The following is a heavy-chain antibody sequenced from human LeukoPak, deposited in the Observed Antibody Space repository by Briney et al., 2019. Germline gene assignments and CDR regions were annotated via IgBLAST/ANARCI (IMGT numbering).Heavy chain of an antibody. J-gene: IGHJ6*02. V-gene: IGHV1-3*01. CDR2: INAGNGNT. D-gene: IGHD2-2*01. CDR3: ARGGRVPAATSIYYYYGMDV. CDR1: GYTFTSYA. Sequence: GASVKVSCKASGYTFTSYAMHWVRQAPGQRLEWMGWINAGNGNTKYSQKFQGRVTITRDTSASTAYMELSSLRSEDTAVYYCARGGRVPAATSIYYYYGMDVWGQGTTVTVSS.